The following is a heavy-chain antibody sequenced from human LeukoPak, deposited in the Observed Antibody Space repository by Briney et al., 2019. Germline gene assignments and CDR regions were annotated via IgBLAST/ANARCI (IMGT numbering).Heavy chain of an antibody. V-gene: IGHV4-59*01. Sequence: SETLSLTCTVSGGSISSYYWSWIRQPPGKGLEWIGYIYYSGSTNYNPSLKSRVTISVDTSKNQFSLKLSSVTAADTAVYYCARFSGSGNPYFDYWGQGTLVTVSS. CDR2: IYYSGST. J-gene: IGHJ4*02. CDR3: ARFSGSGNPYFDY. D-gene: IGHD1-26*01. CDR1: GGSISSYY.